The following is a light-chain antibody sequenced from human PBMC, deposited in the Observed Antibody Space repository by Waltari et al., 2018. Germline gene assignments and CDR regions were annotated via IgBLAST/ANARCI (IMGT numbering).Light chain of an antibody. Sequence: QSALTQHAPVSGSPGQSITISCTATSSDVVFFNFVSCYQKHPGKAPKLIIYDDFERPSGVSNRFSGSKSGNTASLTISGLLAEDEADYYCNSYTGSSSWVFGGGTKLTVL. V-gene: IGLV2-14*01. CDR1: SSDVVFFNF. CDR2: DDF. J-gene: IGLJ3*02. CDR3: NSYTGSSSWV.